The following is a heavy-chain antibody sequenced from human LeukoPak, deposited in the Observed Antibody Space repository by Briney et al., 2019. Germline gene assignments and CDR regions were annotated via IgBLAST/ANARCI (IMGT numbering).Heavy chain of an antibody. Sequence: GGSLRLSCAASGFTFSRYSMNWVRQAPGKGLDWVAFVRDDGSSQKYAATVKGRFTTSRGNSKNTLYLQMNSLRAEDTAVYYCASSGIDTAMVAPDYWGQGTLVTVSS. V-gene: IGHV3-30*02. CDR2: VRDDGSSQ. D-gene: IGHD5-18*01. CDR3: ASSGIDTAMVAPDY. CDR1: GFTFSRYS. J-gene: IGHJ4*02.